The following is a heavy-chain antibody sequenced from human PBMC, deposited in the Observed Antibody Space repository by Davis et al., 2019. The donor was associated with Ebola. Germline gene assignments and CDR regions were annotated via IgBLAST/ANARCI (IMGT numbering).Heavy chain of an antibody. CDR2: ISYDGSNK. D-gene: IGHD2-2*02. V-gene: IGHV3-30-3*01. CDR3: ARGDIVVVPAAIWRGLDY. Sequence: PGGSLRLSCAASGFTFSNYAMHWVRQAPGKGLEWVAIISYDGSNKYYADSVKGRFTISRDNSKNTLYLQMNSLRAEDTAVYYCARGDIVVVPAAIWRGLDYWGQGTLVTVSS. CDR1: GFTFSNYA. J-gene: IGHJ4*02.